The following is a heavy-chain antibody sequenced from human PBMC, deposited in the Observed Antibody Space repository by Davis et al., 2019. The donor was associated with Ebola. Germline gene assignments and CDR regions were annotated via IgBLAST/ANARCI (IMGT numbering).Heavy chain of an antibody. CDR3: ARDLGYYGSGNTFF. CDR2: ISSNGGST. V-gene: IGHV3-64*04. J-gene: IGHJ4*02. D-gene: IGHD3-10*01. CDR1: GFTFSSYG. Sequence: GESLKISCAASGFTFSSYGMHWVRQAPGKGLEYVSAISSNGGSTYYADSVKGRFTISRDNAKNSLYLQMNSLRAEDTAVYYCARDLGYYGSGNTFFWGQGTLVTVSS.